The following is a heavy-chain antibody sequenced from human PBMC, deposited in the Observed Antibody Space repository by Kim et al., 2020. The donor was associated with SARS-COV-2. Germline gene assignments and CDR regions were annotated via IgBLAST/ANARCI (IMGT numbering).Heavy chain of an antibody. J-gene: IGHJ5*02. V-gene: IGHV4-59*01. CDR2: GTT. CDR3: ARETGTTGP. D-gene: IGHD1-7*01. Sequence: GTTNYNPSLKSRVTISLDPSKSQFSLKLSSVTAADTAVYYCARETGTTGPWGQGILVTVSS.